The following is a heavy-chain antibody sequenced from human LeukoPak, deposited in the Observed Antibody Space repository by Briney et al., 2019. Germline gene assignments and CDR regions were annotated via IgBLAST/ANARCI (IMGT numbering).Heavy chain of an antibody. CDR3: ARDYYGPEGFDY. D-gene: IGHD4-17*01. CDR1: GYTFTSYY. J-gene: IGHJ4*02. V-gene: IGHV1-46*01. Sequence: ASVKVSCKASGYTFTSYYMHWVRQAPGQGLEWMGIINPSGGSTSYAQKFQGRVTMTRDTSTSTVYMELSSLRSDDTAVYYCARDYYGPEGFDYWGQGTLVTVSS. CDR2: INPSGGST.